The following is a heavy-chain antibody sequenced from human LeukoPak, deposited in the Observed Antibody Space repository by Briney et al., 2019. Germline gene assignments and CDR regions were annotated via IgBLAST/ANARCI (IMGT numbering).Heavy chain of an antibody. Sequence: GGSLRLSCAASGFTFSGYGMHCVRQAPGKGLEWVAVISYDGSYKYYADSVQGRFTISRDNSKNTLYLQMNSLRPDDTAVYYCAKWDFDYWGQGTLVTVSS. CDR1: GFTFSGYG. CDR3: AKWDFDY. V-gene: IGHV3-30*18. J-gene: IGHJ4*02. CDR2: ISYDGSYK.